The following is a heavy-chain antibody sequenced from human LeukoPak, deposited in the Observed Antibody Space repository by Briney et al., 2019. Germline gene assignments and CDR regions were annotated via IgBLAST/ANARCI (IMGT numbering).Heavy chain of an antibody. CDR2: FHNSGTS. V-gene: IGHV4-59*01. D-gene: IGHD3-16*01. J-gene: IGHJ4*02. Sequence: SETLSLTCTVSDDSISDYYRGWVRQPPGKGLEWIGYFHNSGTSTYNPSLKSRVTISADTSKNQFSLKLNSLTTADTAVYYCTRGAGWLIDYWGQGILVTVSS. CDR3: TRGAGWLIDY. CDR1: DDSISDYY.